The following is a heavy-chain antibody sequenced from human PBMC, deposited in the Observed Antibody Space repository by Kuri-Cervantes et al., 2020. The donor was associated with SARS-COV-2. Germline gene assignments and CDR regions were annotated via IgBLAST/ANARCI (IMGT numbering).Heavy chain of an antibody. D-gene: IGHD1-26*01. V-gene: IGHV1-18*04. Sequence: ASVKVSCKASGYTFTSYGISWVRQAPGQGLEWMGWISAYNGNTNYAQKLQGRVTMTTDTSTSTAYMELRSLRSDDTAVYYCARKWELDHYYYGMDVWGQGTTVTVSS. CDR1: GYTFTSYG. CDR2: ISAYNGNT. J-gene: IGHJ6*02. CDR3: ARKWELDHYYYGMDV.